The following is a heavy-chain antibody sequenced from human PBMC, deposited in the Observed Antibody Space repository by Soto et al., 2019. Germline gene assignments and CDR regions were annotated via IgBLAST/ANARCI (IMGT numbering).Heavy chain of an antibody. Sequence: GGSLRLSCAASGFTFSSYAMSWVRQAPGKGLEWVSAISGSGGSTYYADSVKGRFTISRDNSKNTLYRQMNGLRAEYTAVYYSAPGRRGGYSSGWSTALTHQVFDYWGQGTLVTVSS. CDR1: GFTFSSYA. CDR2: ISGSGGST. D-gene: IGHD6-19*01. CDR3: APGRRGGYSSGWSTALTHQVFDY. J-gene: IGHJ4*02. V-gene: IGHV3-23*01.